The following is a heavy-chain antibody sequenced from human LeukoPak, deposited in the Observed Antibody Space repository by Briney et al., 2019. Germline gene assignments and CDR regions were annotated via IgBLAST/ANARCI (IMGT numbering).Heavy chain of an antibody. CDR2: VFHTGAT. D-gene: IGHD3-16*01. V-gene: IGHV4-38-2*02. CDR1: GYSISTGYY. Sequence: PSETLSLTCTVSGYSISTGYYWGWVRQTPGKGLEWLGTVFHTGATYYNPSLKSRVTISVDTSKNQFSLKLSSVTAADTAVYYCARYDYVWGTTLGMWAFDIWGQGTMVTVSS. J-gene: IGHJ3*02. CDR3: ARYDYVWGTTLGMWAFDI.